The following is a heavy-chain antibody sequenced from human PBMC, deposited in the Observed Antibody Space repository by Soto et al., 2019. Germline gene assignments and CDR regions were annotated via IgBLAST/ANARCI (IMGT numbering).Heavy chain of an antibody. CDR3: AGARYFATVHRQWWYFDL. D-gene: IGHD6-19*01. J-gene: IGHJ2*01. CDR2: MSTSNGDT. V-gene: IGHV1-18*01. Sequence: ASVKVSCKASGYMFITYGFNWVRQAPGQGLEWMGWMSTSNGDTKTAQKFKGRLTMTSETSTNTVYMELPNPRPDDTAVYYCAGARYFATVHRQWWYFDLWGRGTLVTVSS. CDR1: GYMFITYG.